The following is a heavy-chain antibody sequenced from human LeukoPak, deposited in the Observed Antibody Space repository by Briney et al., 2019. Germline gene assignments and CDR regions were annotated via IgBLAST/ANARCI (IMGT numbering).Heavy chain of an antibody. Sequence: ASVKVSCKASGYTFTGYYIHWVRQAPGQGPEWMGWINPDSGGPNYAQEFQGRVSMTRDTSSSIAYMELSRLTSADTAVYYCASMTPSASNKNFGYYYYYTDVWGKGTTVTVSS. CDR1: GYTFTGYY. V-gene: IGHV1-2*02. J-gene: IGHJ6*03. D-gene: IGHD3-10*01. CDR2: INPDSGGP. CDR3: ASMTPSASNKNFGYYYYYTDV.